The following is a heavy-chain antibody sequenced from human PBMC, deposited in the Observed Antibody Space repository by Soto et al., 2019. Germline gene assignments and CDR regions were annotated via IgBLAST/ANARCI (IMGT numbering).Heavy chain of an antibody. CDR1: GFTFSGYA. V-gene: IGHV3-30*04. Sequence: QVQLVESGGGVVQPGRSLRLSCAASGFTFSGYAMHWVRQAPGKGLEWVAATSYDENYKYYADSVKGRFTISRDNSKNTLFLQMNSLRSEDTAVYYCARQGGSSRIWYFDSWGQGSLVTVSS. J-gene: IGHJ4*02. CDR2: TSYDENYK. CDR3: ARQGGSSRIWYFDS. D-gene: IGHD6-6*01.